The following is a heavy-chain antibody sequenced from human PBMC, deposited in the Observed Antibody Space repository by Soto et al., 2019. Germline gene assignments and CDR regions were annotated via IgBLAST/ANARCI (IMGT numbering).Heavy chain of an antibody. V-gene: IGHV1-69*01. J-gene: IGHJ6*02. Sequence: QVQLVQSGAEVKKPGSSVKVSCKAPGGTFSTYAISWVRQAPGQGLEWMGGVIPIFGTPKYAQKFQGRVTLTVDESTSTGYMELRSLRSEDTAVYYCARSQGGSSSLDIYYYYYYGMDVWGQGTTVTVSS. CDR3: ARSQGGSSSLDIYYYYYYGMDV. CDR1: GGTFSTYA. CDR2: VIPIFGTP. D-gene: IGHD2-15*01.